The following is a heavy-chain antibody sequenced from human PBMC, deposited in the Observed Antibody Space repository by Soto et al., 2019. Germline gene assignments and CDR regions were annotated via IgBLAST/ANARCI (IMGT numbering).Heavy chain of an antibody. CDR2: IYYSGST. V-gene: IGHV4-61*01. Sequence: SETLSLTCTVSGGSVSSGSYYWSWIRQPPGKGLEWIGYIYYSGSTNYNPSLKSRVTISVDTSKNQFSLKLSSVTAADTAVYYCARVPGPRGGYYYDSSGFDYWGQGPLVTVSS. J-gene: IGHJ4*02. CDR1: GGSVSSGSYY. D-gene: IGHD3-22*01. CDR3: ARVPGPRGGYYYDSSGFDY.